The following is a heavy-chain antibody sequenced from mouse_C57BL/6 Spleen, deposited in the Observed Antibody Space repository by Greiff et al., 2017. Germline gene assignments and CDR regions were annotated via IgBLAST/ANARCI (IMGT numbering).Heavy chain of an antibody. CDR2: INPSSGYT. V-gene: IGHV1-7*01. Sequence: QVQLQQSGAELAKPGASVKLSCKASGYTFTSYWMHWVKQRPGQGLEWIGYINPSSGYTKYNQKFKDKATLTADKSSSTAYMQLSSLTYEDSAVYYCARGYDGYYYAMDYWGQGTSVTVSA. J-gene: IGHJ4*01. D-gene: IGHD2-3*01. CDR3: ARGYDGYYYAMDY. CDR1: GYTFTSYW.